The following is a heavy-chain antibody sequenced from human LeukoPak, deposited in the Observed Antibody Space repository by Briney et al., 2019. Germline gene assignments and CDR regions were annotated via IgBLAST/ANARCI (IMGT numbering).Heavy chain of an antibody. CDR3: AREMDYDSSGPFDY. CDR2: IIPILGIA. D-gene: IGHD3-22*01. V-gene: IGHV1-69*04. Sequence: SVKVSCKASGGTFSSYTISWVRQAPGQGLEWMGRIIPILGIANYAQKFQGRVTITADKSTSTAYMELSSLRSEDTAVYYCAREMDYDSSGPFDYWGQGTLVTVSS. J-gene: IGHJ4*02. CDR1: GGTFSSYT.